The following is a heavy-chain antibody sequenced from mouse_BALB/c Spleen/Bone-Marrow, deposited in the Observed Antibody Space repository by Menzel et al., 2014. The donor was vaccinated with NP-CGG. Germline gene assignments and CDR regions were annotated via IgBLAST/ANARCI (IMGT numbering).Heavy chain of an antibody. CDR1: GFTFIDYY. CDR3: ARDRNYDINWYFDV. D-gene: IGHD1-1*01. J-gene: IGHJ1*01. Sequence: EVKLVESGGGLVQPGGSLRLSCATSGFTFIDYYMSWVRQPPGKALEWLGFIRNKANGYTTEYSASVKGRFTISRGNSQSILYLQMNILRTEDSATYYCARDRNYDINWYFDVWGAGTTVAVSS. CDR2: IRNKANGYTT. V-gene: IGHV7-3*02.